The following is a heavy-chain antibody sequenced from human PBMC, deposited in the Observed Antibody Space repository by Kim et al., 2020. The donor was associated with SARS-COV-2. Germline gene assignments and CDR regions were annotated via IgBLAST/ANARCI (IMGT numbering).Heavy chain of an antibody. Sequence: GGSLRLSCAASGFTFSSYAMHWVRQAPGKGLEWVAVISYDGSNKYYADSVKGRFTISRDNSKNTLYLQMNSLIAEDTAVYYCARGGGSYYYYFDYWGQGTLVTVSS. D-gene: IGHD1-26*01. CDR1: GFTFSSYA. CDR2: ISYDGSNK. V-gene: IGHV3-30*04. J-gene: IGHJ4*02. CDR3: ARGGGSYYYYFDY.